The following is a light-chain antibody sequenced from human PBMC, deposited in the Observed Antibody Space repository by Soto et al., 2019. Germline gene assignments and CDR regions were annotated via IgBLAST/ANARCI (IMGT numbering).Light chain of an antibody. Sequence: QSALTQPASVSGSPGQSITISCTGTSSDVGGYNYVSWYQQHPGKAPKLMIYDVSNRPSGVSNRLSGSKSGNTASLTIAGLQAEDEADYYCSSYTTSNTLIFGGGTQLTVL. CDR3: SSYTTSNTLI. CDR2: DVS. J-gene: IGLJ2*01. V-gene: IGLV2-14*01. CDR1: SSDVGGYNY.